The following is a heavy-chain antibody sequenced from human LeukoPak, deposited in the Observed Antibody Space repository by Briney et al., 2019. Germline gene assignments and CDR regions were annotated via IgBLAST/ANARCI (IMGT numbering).Heavy chain of an antibody. J-gene: IGHJ4*02. CDR2: IYYSGST. Sequence: PSETLSLTCTVSGGSISSYYWSWIRQPPGKGLEWIGYIYYSGSTNYNPSLKSRVTISVDTSKNQSSLKLSSVTAADTAVYYCARLYCSGGSCFDYWGQGTLVTVSS. D-gene: IGHD2-15*01. CDR1: GGSISSYY. V-gene: IGHV4-59*01. CDR3: ARLYCSGGSCFDY.